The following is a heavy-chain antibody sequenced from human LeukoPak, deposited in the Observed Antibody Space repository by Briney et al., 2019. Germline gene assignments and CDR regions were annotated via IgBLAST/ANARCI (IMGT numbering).Heavy chain of an antibody. D-gene: IGHD6-6*01. CDR2: IIPILGIA. J-gene: IGHJ6*03. Sequence: SVKISCKASGGTFSSYAISWVRQAPGQGLEWMGRIIPILGIANYAQKFQGRVTITADKSTSTAYMELSSLRSEDTAVYYCATGPYSSSGDGANFDYYYYYMDVWGKGTTVTVSS. CDR3: ATGPYSSSGDGANFDYYYYYMDV. CDR1: GGTFSSYA. V-gene: IGHV1-69*04.